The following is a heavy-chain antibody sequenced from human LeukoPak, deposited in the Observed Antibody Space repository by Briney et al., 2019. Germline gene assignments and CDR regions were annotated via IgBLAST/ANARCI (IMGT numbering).Heavy chain of an antibody. J-gene: IGHJ4*02. CDR1: GFTISDNY. D-gene: IGHD6-6*01. Sequence: PGGSLTLSCAASGFTISDNYMSWVRQAPGKGLEWVSVIYMNAGSTSYADSVRGRFTISRDNSKNTLYLQMNSLRAEDTAVYYCATGISEVNPSSSSPDYWGQGTLVTVSS. CDR2: IYMNAGST. V-gene: IGHV3-53*01. CDR3: ATGISEVNPSSSSPDY.